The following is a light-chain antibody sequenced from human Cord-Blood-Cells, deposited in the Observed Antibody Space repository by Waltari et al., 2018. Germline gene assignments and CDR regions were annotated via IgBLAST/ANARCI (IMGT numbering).Light chain of an antibody. CDR1: SSDDGGYNY. CDR2: DVS. J-gene: IGLJ3*02. CDR3: CSYAGSFWV. Sequence: QSALTQPRSVSGSPGQSVTISCTGTSSDDGGYNYVSWYQRHPGKAPKLMIYDVSKRPSGVPDRFSGSKSGNSASLTISGLQAEDEADYYCCSYAGSFWVFGGGTKLTVL. V-gene: IGLV2-11*01.